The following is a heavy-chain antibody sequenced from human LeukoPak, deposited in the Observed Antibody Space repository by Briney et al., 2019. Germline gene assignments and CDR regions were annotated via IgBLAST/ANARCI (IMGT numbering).Heavy chain of an antibody. CDR2: INSEGSST. Sequence: GGSLRLSCAASGFTFSRYWMHWVRQAPGKGLVWVSRINSEGSSTVYADSVKGRFTISRDDAKNTLYLQMKSLRAEDTALYYCARDRLTYGGSFDYWGQGTPVTVSS. J-gene: IGHJ4*02. V-gene: IGHV3-74*01. CDR1: GFTFSRYW. CDR3: ARDRLTYGGSFDY. D-gene: IGHD4-23*01.